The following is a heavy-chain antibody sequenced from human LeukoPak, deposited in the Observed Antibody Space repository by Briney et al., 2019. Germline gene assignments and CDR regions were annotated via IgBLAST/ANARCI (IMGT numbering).Heavy chain of an antibody. CDR2: IYYSGST. Sequence: PSETLSLTCTVSGGSISNNNYYWGWIRQPPGKGLEWIGTIYYSGSTYYNPSLKSRVTISLDTSKNQFSLKLSSVTAADTAVYYCARDGGNYILYYFDYWGQGTLVTVSS. D-gene: IGHD1-26*01. V-gene: IGHV4-39*07. CDR3: ARDGGNYILYYFDY. CDR1: GGSISNNNYY. J-gene: IGHJ4*02.